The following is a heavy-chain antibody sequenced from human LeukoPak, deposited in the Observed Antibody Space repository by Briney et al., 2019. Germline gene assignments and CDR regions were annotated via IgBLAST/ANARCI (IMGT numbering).Heavy chain of an antibody. CDR3: AKATGYLL. CDR2: ISNSDYST. V-gene: IGHV3-23*01. CDR1: GFTFSSYG. Sequence: GGSLRLSCAASGFTFSSYGVSWVRQAPGKGLEWVSTISNSDYSTYYADSVKGRFTISRANSENTLYLQMNDLRAEDTAVYYCAKATGYLLWGQGTLVTVSS. D-gene: IGHD1-14*01. J-gene: IGHJ4*02.